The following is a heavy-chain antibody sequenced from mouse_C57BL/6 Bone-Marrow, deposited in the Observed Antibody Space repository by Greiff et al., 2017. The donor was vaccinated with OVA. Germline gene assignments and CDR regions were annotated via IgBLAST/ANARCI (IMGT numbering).Heavy chain of an antibody. J-gene: IGHJ4*01. D-gene: IGHD1-1*01. V-gene: IGHV1-64*01. Sequence: QVQLQQSGAELVKPGASVKLSCKASGYTFTSYWMHWVKQRPGQGLEWIGMIHPNSGSTNYNEKFKSKATLTVDKSSSTAYMQLSSLTSEDSAVYYCASSIYYYGSLYWGQGTSVTVSS. CDR3: ASSIYYYGSLY. CDR2: IHPNSGST. CDR1: GYTFTSYW.